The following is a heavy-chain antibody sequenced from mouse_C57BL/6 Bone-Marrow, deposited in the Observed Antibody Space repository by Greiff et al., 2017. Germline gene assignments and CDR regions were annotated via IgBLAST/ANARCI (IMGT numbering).Heavy chain of an antibody. CDR2: IDPNSGGT. J-gene: IGHJ2*01. CDR3: ARWPTTTAYYFDY. V-gene: IGHV1-72*01. Sequence: VKLQQPGAELVKPGASVKLSCKASGYTFTSYWMHWVKQRPGRGLEWIGRIDPNSGGTKYNEKFKSKATLTVDKPSSTAYMQLSSLTSEDSAVYYGARWPTTTAYYFDYWGQGTTLTVSS. D-gene: IGHD2-12*01. CDR1: GYTFTSYW.